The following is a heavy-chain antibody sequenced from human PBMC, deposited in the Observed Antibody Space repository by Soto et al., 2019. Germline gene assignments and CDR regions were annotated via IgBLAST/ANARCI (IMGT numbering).Heavy chain of an antibody. CDR3: ARAGYATSLVCILHTGVHGVEIDF. D-gene: IGHD6-13*01. V-gene: IGHV1-18*01. CDR1: GYTFISYG. CDR2: ISTYNGKT. J-gene: IGHJ4*02. Sequence: QVKLVQSGAEVKKAGASVKVSCKASGYTFISYGIAWVRQAPGQGLEWMGWISTYNGKTNYAQKFQDRVTMTTDTSTSTAYMDVRSLRSDDTALYYCARAGYATSLVCILHTGVHGVEIDFWGQGTLVTVSS.